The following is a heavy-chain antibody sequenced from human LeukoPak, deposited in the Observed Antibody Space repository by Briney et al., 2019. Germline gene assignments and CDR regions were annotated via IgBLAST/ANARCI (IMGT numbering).Heavy chain of an antibody. V-gene: IGHV3-21*01. CDR1: GFTFSSYS. D-gene: IGHD2-2*01. CDR2: ISSSSSYI. Sequence: PGGSLRLSCAASGFTFSSYSMNWVRQAPGKGLEWVSSISSSSSYIYYADSVKGRFTISRDNAKNSLYLQMNSLRAEDTAVYYCARNEIDGALVVVPAAIDYWGQGTLVTVSS. J-gene: IGHJ4*02. CDR3: ARNEIDGALVVVPAAIDY.